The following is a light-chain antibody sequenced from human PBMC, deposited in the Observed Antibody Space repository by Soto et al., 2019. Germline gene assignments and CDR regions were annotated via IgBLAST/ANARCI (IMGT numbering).Light chain of an antibody. V-gene: IGKV1-5*03. Sequence: DIHMTQSPSTLSGSVGDRVTITCRASQTISSWLAWYQQKPGKAPKLLIYKASTLKSGVPSRFSGSGSGTEFTLTISSLQPDDFAPYYCQHSNSYSEAFGQGTKVDI. J-gene: IGKJ1*01. CDR3: QHSNSYSEA. CDR2: KAS. CDR1: QTISSW.